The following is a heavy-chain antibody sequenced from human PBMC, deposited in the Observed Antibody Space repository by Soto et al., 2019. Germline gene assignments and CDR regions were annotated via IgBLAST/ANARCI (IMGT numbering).Heavy chain of an antibody. J-gene: IGHJ6*02. CDR3: ARDDEYSGNGMDV. D-gene: IGHD6-6*01. CDR1: EFTFSNYG. CDR2: ILNDGSNR. Sequence: QVQLVESGGGVVQPGRSLRLSCAASEFTFSNYGMHGVRQAPGKGLEWVAVILNDGSNRYHADSVKDRFTISRDNSKNTLYLQMNSLRADDTAVYYCARDDEYSGNGMDVWGQGTTVTVS. V-gene: IGHV3-33*01.